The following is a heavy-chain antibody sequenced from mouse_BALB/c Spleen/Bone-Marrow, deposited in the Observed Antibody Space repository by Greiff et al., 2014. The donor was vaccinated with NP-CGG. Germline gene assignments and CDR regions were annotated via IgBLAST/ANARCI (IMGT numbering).Heavy chain of an antibody. Sequence: DVKLQESGAALVKPGASVKLSCTASSFNIKDTYMHWVKQRPEQGLEWIGRIDPANGNTKYDPKFQGKATITADTSSNTAYLQLSSLTSEDTAVYYCANYYYGSHFDYWGQGTTLTVSS. V-gene: IGHV14-3*02. CDR3: ANYYYGSHFDY. CDR1: SFNIKDTY. CDR2: IDPANGNT. J-gene: IGHJ2*01. D-gene: IGHD1-1*01.